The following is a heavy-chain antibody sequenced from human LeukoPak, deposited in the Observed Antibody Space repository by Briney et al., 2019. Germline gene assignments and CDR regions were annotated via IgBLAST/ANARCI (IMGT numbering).Heavy chain of an antibody. CDR2: INPSGGST. V-gene: IGHV1-46*01. CDR1: GYTFTSYY. CDR3: ARGARFLGYCSSTSCPGSAFDI. J-gene: IGHJ3*02. D-gene: IGHD2-2*01. Sequence: ASVKVSCKASGYTFTSYYMHWVRQAPGQGLEWMGIINPSGGSTSYAQKFQGRVTMTRDTSTSTVYMELSSLRSEDTAVYYCARGARFLGYCSSTSCPGSAFDIWGQGTMVTVSS.